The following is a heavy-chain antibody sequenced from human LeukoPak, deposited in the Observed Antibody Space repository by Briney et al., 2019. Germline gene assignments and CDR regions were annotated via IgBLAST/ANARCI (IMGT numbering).Heavy chain of an antibody. Sequence: SETESLTCTVSGVLMTTWRDYGPWIRQTPGEGLEWLGSVYYSGSTYFKPSLKSRVTMSLDLYRQQFSLNVSAVDAADTSLYYCARHILGCSRSLTYLLCEYWGQGTLVTVSS. CDR2: VYYSGST. CDR3: ARHILGCSRSLTYLLCEY. J-gene: IGHJ4*02. D-gene: IGHD3-10*01. V-gene: IGHV4-39*01. CDR1: GVLMTTWRDY.